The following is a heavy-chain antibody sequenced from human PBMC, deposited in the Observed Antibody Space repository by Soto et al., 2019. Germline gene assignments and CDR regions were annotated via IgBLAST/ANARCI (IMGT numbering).Heavy chain of an antibody. D-gene: IGHD1-26*01. V-gene: IGHV3-23*01. J-gene: IGHJ4*02. CDR1: GFTFSSYA. CDR2: ISGSGGST. CDR3: ASSNSGSYSSFDY. Sequence: GGSLRLSCAASGFTFSSYAMNWVRQAPGKGLEWVSGISGSGGSTYYADSVKGRFTISRDNSKNTLYLQMNSLRAEDTAVYYCASSNSGSYSSFDYWGQGTLVTVSS.